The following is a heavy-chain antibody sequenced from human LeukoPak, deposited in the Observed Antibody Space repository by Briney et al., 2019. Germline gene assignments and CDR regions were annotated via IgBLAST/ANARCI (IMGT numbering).Heavy chain of an antibody. Sequence: ASVKVSCKASGYTFTSYGISWVRQAPGQGLEWMGWINPNSGGTNYAQKFQGRVTMTRDTSISTAYMELSRLRSDDTAVYYCAREDYYGSGTPLGWFDPWGQGTLVTVSS. CDR1: GYTFTSYG. CDR3: AREDYYGSGTPLGWFDP. D-gene: IGHD3-10*01. V-gene: IGHV1-2*02. J-gene: IGHJ5*02. CDR2: INPNSGGT.